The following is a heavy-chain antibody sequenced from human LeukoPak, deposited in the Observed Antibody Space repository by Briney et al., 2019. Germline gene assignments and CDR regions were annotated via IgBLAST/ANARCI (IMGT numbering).Heavy chain of an antibody. CDR3: ARDVQQWLVRYFDY. CDR2: IIPILGIA. Sequence: SVKVSCKASGGTFSSYAISWVRQAPGQGLEWMGRIIPILGIANYAQKFQGRVTITADKSTSTAYMELSSLRPEDTAVYYCARDVQQWLVRYFDYWGQGTLVTVSS. D-gene: IGHD6-19*01. V-gene: IGHV1-69*04. CDR1: GGTFSSYA. J-gene: IGHJ4*02.